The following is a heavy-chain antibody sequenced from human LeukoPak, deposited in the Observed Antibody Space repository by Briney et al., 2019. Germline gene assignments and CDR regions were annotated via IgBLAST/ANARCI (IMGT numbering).Heavy chain of an antibody. D-gene: IGHD3-22*01. V-gene: IGHV3-66*01. J-gene: IGHJ4*02. CDR2: IYSGGST. CDR1: GFTVSSNY. CDR3: ARGKNYYYDSSGYSLED. Sequence: GGFLRLSCAASGFTVSSNYMSWVRQAPGKGLEWVSVIYSGGSTYYADSVKGRFTISRDNSKNTLYLQMNSLRAEDTAVYYCARGKNYYYDSSGYSLEDWGQGTLVTVSS.